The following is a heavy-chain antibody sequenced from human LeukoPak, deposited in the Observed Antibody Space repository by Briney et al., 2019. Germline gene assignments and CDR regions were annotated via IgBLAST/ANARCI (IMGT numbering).Heavy chain of an antibody. V-gene: IGHV3-64*04. CDR1: GFTFSTYA. CDR2: VSSNVYST. D-gene: IGHD5-24*01. J-gene: IGHJ4*02. Sequence: GGSLRLSCSASGFTFSTYAMHWVRQAPGKGLEYVSSVSSNVYSTHYADSVKGRFAISRDNSKNTLYLQMNSLRAEDTAVYYCAKRGTDGFNFHFDYWGQGTLVTVSS. CDR3: AKRGTDGFNFHFDY.